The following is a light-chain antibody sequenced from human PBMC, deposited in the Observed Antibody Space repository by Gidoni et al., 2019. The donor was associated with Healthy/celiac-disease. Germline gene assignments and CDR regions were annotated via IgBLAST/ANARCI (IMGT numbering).Light chain of an antibody. Sequence: DIQLTQSPSFLSASVGDRVTITCRASQGISSYLAWYQQKPGKAPKLLIYAASTLQSGVPSRFSGSGSGTEFTLTLSSLQPEDFATYYCQQLNSYPRYTFGQGTKLEIK. CDR3: QQLNSYPRYT. CDR1: QGISSY. V-gene: IGKV1-9*01. CDR2: AAS. J-gene: IGKJ2*01.